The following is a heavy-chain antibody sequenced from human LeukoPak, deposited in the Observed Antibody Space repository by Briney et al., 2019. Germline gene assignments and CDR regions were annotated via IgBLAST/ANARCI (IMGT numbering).Heavy chain of an antibody. Sequence: SETLSFTCSVSGASVSGGSYYWNWIRQSPGKGLEWIGYIYYSGKTDYNPSLKSRVTLSVDTSKNQFSLKLNSMTAADTALYYCARQVGGPGPFDIWGQGTKVTVSS. V-gene: IGHV4-61*01. J-gene: IGHJ3*02. CDR2: IYYSGKT. CDR3: ARQVGGPGPFDI. D-gene: IGHD3-10*01. CDR1: GASVSGGSYY.